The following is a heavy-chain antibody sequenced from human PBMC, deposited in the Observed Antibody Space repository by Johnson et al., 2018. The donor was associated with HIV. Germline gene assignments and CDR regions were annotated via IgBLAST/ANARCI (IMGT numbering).Heavy chain of an antibody. CDR1: GFTFSSYG. V-gene: IGHV3-30*02. CDR3: AKGGLGFGESIDAFDI. D-gene: IGHD3-10*01. J-gene: IGHJ3*02. Sequence: QVQLVESGGGVVQPGGSLRLSCAASGFTFSSYGMHWVRQAPGKGLEWVAFRRYDGSNKYYADSVKGRFTISRDNSKNTLYLQMNSLRAEDTAVYYCAKGGLGFGESIDAFDIWGQGTMVTVSS. CDR2: RRYDGSNK.